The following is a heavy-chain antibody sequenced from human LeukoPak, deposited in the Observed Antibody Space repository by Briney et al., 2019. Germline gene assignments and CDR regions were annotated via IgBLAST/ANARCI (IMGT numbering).Heavy chain of an antibody. CDR2: FNPNSGGT. J-gene: IGHJ4*02. V-gene: IGHV1-2*02. Sequence: ASVKVSCKASGYTFTGYYMHWVRQAPGQGLEWMGWFNPNSGGTNYGRVTMTRDTSISTAYMELSSLRSDDTAVYYCAKFSGSSLGPPDYWGQGTLVTVSS. D-gene: IGHD1-26*01. CDR3: AKFSGSSLGPPDY. CDR1: GYTFTGYY.